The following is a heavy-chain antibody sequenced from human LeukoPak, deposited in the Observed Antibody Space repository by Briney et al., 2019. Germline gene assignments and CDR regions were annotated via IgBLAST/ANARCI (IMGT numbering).Heavy chain of an antibody. CDR1: RGSNSSYY. Sequence: SETLSLTRMVSRGSNSSYYWSSIRQPPGKGLEWMGYIYYSGSTNYNPSLKSRVTISVHTSKNQFSLKVSSVTAADTAVYYCARVTYYYDSSGYSRYDWFDPWGQGTLVSVPS. D-gene: IGHD3-22*01. V-gene: IGHV4-59*01. CDR3: ARVTYYYDSSGYSRYDWFDP. J-gene: IGHJ5*02. CDR2: IYYSGST.